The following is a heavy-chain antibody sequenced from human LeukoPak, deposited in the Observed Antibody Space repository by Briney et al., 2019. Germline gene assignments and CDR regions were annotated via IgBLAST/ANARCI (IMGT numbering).Heavy chain of an antibody. CDR1: SAAISRSY. D-gene: IGHD5-24*01. CDR3: ARLPEGGYATSLGWLDP. V-gene: IGHV4-59*08. J-gene: IGHJ5*02. Sequence: SETLSLTCTVPSAAISRSYWICIRHTPGKGLEGISYISYSGVSTYNPSLGSRVTISRDTSKNEVSLNLSSVTAADTAVYFCARLPEGGYATSLGWLDPWGQGTRVTVSS. CDR2: ISYSGVS.